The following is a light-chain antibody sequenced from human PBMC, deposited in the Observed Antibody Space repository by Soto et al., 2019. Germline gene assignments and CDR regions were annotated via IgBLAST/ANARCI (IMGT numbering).Light chain of an antibody. V-gene: IGKV1-39*01. J-gene: IGKJ1*01. CDR3: QQSYRMPLT. CDR2: VAS. CDR1: QSIGTN. Sequence: DIQMTQSPSSLSASVGDRVTITCRASQSIGTNLNWYQYKPGRAPKVLIFVASSLQSGVPSRFSGSGSGTEFTLTISSLQPEDFGSYYCQQSYRMPLTFGQGTKVEIK.